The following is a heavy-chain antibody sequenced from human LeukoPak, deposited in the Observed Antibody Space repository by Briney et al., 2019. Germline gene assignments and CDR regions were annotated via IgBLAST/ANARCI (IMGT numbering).Heavy chain of an antibody. J-gene: IGHJ4*02. CDR1: GYTFTGYY. V-gene: IGHV1-2*06. Sequence: ASVKVSCKASGYTFTGYYMHWVRQAPGQGLEWMGRINPNSGGTNYAQKFQGRVTMTRDTSISTAYMELSRLRSDDTAVYHCARVDTAMVKPFDYWGQGTLVTVSS. D-gene: IGHD5-18*01. CDR3: ARVDTAMVKPFDY. CDR2: INPNSGGT.